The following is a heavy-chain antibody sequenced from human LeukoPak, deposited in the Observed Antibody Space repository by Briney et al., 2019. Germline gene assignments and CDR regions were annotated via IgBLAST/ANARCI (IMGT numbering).Heavy chain of an antibody. D-gene: IGHD2-2*01. CDR1: GFTFGDYA. V-gene: IGHV3-49*04. CDR2: IRSKAYGGTT. Sequence: GGSLRLSCTASGFTFGDYAMRWVRQAPGKGLEWGGFIRSKAYGGTTEYAASVKGRFTISRDDSKSLAYLQMNSLKTEDTAVYYCTSTVRHCSSTSCYYFDYWGQGTLVTVSS. CDR3: TSTVRHCSSTSCYYFDY. J-gene: IGHJ4*02.